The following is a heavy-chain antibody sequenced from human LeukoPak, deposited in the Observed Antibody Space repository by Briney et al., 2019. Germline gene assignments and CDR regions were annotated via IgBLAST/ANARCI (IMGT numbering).Heavy chain of an antibody. CDR1: GFSVSDNY. Sequence: GGSLRLSCAVSGFSVSDNYLSWVRQTPGKGLEWLSLISSRGDTYYADSVKGRFTISRDNARNTLFLQMTILSAEDTAVYYCSRDSRYCSGSSCWKLASDYWGQGTLVTVSS. CDR3: SRDSRYCSGSSCWKLASDY. CDR2: ISSRGDT. V-gene: IGHV3-53*01. D-gene: IGHD2-8*02. J-gene: IGHJ4*02.